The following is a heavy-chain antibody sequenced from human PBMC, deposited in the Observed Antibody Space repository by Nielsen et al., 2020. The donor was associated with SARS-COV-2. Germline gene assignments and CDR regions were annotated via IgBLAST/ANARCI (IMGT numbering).Heavy chain of an antibody. CDR3: AKEAAYGSGTLDY. V-gene: IGHV3-9*01. CDR1: GFAFDDYA. D-gene: IGHD3-10*01. J-gene: IGHJ4*02. CDR2: ISWNSGSI. Sequence: GGSLGLSCATSGFAFDDYAIHWVRQAPGKGLEWVSHISWNSGSIAYADSVKGRFTISRDNAENSLYLQMNSLRAEDSALYYCAKEAAYGSGTLDYWGQGTLVTVS.